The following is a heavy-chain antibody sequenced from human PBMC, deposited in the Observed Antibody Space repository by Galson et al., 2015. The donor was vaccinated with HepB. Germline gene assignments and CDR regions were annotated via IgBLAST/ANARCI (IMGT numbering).Heavy chain of an antibody. D-gene: IGHD5-18*01. J-gene: IGHJ4*02. CDR2: INAGNGNT. Sequence: SVKVSCKASGYTFTSYAMHWVRQAPGQRLEWMGWINAGNGNTKYSQKFQGRVTITRDTSASTAYMELSSLRSEDTAVYYCARDEVGVYSYGFFDYWGQGTLVTVSS. V-gene: IGHV1-3*01. CDR1: GYTFTSYA. CDR3: ARDEVGVYSYGFFDY.